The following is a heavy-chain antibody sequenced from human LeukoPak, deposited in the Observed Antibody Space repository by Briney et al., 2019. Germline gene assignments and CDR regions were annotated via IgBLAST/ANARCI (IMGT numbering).Heavy chain of an antibody. V-gene: IGHV4-30-4*01. Sequence: RSQTLSLTCTVSGGSISSGDYYWSWIRRPPGKGLEWVGYIYYSGSTYYNPSLKSRVTRSVDTSKNQFSLKLSSVTAADAAVYYCARDSVYCSSTSCYYYGMDVWGQGTTVTVSS. CDR2: IYYSGST. CDR3: ARDSVYCSSTSCYYYGMDV. CDR1: GGSISSGDYY. D-gene: IGHD2-2*01. J-gene: IGHJ6*02.